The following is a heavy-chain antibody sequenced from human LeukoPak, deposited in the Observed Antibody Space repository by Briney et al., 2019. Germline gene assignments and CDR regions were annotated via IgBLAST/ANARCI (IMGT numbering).Heavy chain of an antibody. CDR2: IIPIFGTA. J-gene: IGHJ4*02. V-gene: IGHV1-69*13. Sequence: SVKVSCKASGYTFTGYYMHWVRQAPGQGLEWMGGIIPIFGTANYAQKFQGRVTITADESTSTAYMELSSLRSEDTAVYYCARGYGGNDYWGQGTLVTVSS. D-gene: IGHD4-17*01. CDR3: ARGYGGNDY. CDR1: GYTFTGYY.